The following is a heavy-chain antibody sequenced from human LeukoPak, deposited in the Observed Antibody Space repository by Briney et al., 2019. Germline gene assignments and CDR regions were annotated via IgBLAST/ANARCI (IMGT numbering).Heavy chain of an antibody. J-gene: IGHJ4*02. D-gene: IGHD1-26*01. Sequence: GGSLRLSCAASGFTFSNYWMSWVRQAPGKGPEWVANIKVDGIEKHYADSVRGRFTISRDNAKNSLYLQMNSLKSEDTAVYYCSRGGRRDEGYYAGFFDYWGQGTLVTVSS. CDR2: IKVDGIEK. CDR1: GFTFSNYW. V-gene: IGHV3-7*05. CDR3: SRGGRRDEGYYAGFFDY.